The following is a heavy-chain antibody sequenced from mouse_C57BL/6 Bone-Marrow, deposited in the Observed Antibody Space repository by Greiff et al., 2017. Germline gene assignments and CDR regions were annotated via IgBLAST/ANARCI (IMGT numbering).Heavy chain of an antibody. CDR3: ARDRSLQRPYFDV. D-gene: IGHD6-5*01. CDR1: GFTFSSYA. V-gene: IGHV5-4*01. J-gene: IGHJ1*03. CDR2: ISDGGSYT. Sequence: EVHLVESGGGLVKPGGSLKLSCAASGFTFSSYAMSWVRQTPEKRLEWVATISDGGSYTYYPDNVKGRFTISRDNAKNNLYLQMSHLKSEDTAMYYCARDRSLQRPYFDVWGTGTTVTVSS.